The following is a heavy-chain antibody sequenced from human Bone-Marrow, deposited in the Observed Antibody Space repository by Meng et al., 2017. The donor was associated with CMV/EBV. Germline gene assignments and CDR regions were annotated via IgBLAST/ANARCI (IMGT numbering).Heavy chain of an antibody. J-gene: IGHJ5*02. CDR3: ARGGYCSTSCYYNWFDP. Sequence: ESFSGYYWSWIRPPPGKGLEWIGEINHSGSTNYNPSLKSRVTISVDTSKNQFSLKLSSVTAADTAVYYCARGGYCSTSCYYNWFDPWGQGTLVTVSS. CDR1: ESFSGYY. CDR2: INHSGST. D-gene: IGHD2-2*01. V-gene: IGHV4-34*01.